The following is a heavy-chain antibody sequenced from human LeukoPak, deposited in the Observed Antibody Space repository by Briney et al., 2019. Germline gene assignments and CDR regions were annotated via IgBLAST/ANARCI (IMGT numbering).Heavy chain of an antibody. CDR2: IYSGGST. V-gene: IGHV3-53*05. J-gene: IGHJ4*02. CDR3: AKGDSDYGDYVEGYPPDY. CDR1: GFTVSSDS. D-gene: IGHD4-17*01. Sequence: GGSLRLSCTVSGFTVSSDSMSWVRQAPGKGLEWVSFIYSGGSTHYSDSVKGRFTISRDNSKNTLYLQMNSLRAEDTAVYYCAKGDSDYGDYVEGYPPDYWGQGTLVTVSS.